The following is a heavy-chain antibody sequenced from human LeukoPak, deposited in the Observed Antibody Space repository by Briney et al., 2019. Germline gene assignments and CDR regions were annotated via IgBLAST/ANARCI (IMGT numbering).Heavy chain of an antibody. Sequence: SETLSLTCTVSGGSISSGDYYWSWIRQPPGKGLEWTGYIYYSGSTYYNPSLKSRVTISVDTSKNQFSLKLSSVTAADTAVYYCARDRVPAAILSIWGQGTLVIVSS. CDR2: IYYSGST. V-gene: IGHV4-30-4*08. CDR1: GGSISSGDYY. J-gene: IGHJ4*02. CDR3: ARDRVPAAILSI. D-gene: IGHD2-2*02.